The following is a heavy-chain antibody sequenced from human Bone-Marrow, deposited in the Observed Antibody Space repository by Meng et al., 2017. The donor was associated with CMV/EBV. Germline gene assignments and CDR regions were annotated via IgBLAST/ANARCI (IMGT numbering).Heavy chain of an antibody. CDR1: GFTFSSYG. Sequence: GGSLRLSCAASGFTFSSYGMHWVRQAPGKGLEWVAFIRYDGSNKYYADSVKGRFTISRDNSKNTLYLQMNSLRAEDTAVYYCAREYQLLLDAFDIWGQGTMVTGSS. D-gene: IGHD2-2*01. CDR2: IRYDGSNK. J-gene: IGHJ3*02. CDR3: AREYQLLLDAFDI. V-gene: IGHV3-30*02.